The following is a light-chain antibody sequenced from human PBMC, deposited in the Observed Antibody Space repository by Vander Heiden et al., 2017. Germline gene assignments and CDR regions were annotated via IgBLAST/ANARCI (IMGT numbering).Light chain of an antibody. J-gene: IGKJ4*01. Sequence: DIQMTQSPSTLSASVGDRVTITCRASQSISSWLAWYQQKPGKAPKLLSYKASSLESGVPSRCSGSGSGTEFTLTISSLQPDDFATYYCQPDNSYSVTFGGGTKVAIK. CDR3: QPDNSYSVT. CDR1: QSISSW. CDR2: KAS. V-gene: IGKV1-5*03.